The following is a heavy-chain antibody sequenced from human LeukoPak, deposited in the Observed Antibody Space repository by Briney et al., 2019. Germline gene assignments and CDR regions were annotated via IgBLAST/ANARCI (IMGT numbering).Heavy chain of an antibody. CDR2: IKSKSDGGTT. CDR1: GFTFTNAW. CDR3: STDPPRYCSSTSCYLGY. D-gene: IGHD2-2*01. J-gene: IGHJ4*02. Sequence: GGSLRLSCVASGFTFTNAWMNWVRQAPGKGLEWVGRIKSKSDGGTTHYATPVKGRFTISRDDSKNTLYLQMNSLKTEDTALYYCSTDPPRYCSSTSCYLGYWGQGTLVTVPS. V-gene: IGHV3-15*01.